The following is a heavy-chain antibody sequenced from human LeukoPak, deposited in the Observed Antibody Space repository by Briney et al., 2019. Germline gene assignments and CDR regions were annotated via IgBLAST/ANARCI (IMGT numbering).Heavy chain of an antibody. Sequence: GGSLRLSCAASGFTFSSYGMHWVRQAPGKGLEWVAVISYDGSNKYYADSVKGRFTISRDNSKNTLYLQMNSLRAEDTAVYYCAKEGSGWYYYYYMDVWGKGTTVTVSS. CDR1: GFTFSSYG. V-gene: IGHV3-30*18. CDR2: ISYDGSNK. D-gene: IGHD6-19*01. J-gene: IGHJ6*03. CDR3: AKEGSGWYYYYYMDV.